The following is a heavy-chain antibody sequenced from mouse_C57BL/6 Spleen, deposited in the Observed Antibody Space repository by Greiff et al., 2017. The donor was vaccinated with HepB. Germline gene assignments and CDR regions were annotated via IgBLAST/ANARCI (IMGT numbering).Heavy chain of an antibody. Sequence: QVHVKQPGTELVKPGASVKLSCKASGYTFTSYWMHWVKQRPGQGLEWIGNINPSNGGTNYNEKFKSKATLTVDKSSSTAYMQLSSLTSEDSAVYYCARSQTVVGRDWYFDVWGTGTTVTVSS. D-gene: IGHD1-1*01. J-gene: IGHJ1*03. CDR1: GYTFTSYW. CDR3: ARSQTVVGRDWYFDV. CDR2: INPSNGGT. V-gene: IGHV1-53*01.